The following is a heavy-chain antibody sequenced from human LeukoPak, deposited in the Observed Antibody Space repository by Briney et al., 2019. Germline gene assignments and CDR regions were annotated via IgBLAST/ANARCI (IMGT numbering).Heavy chain of an antibody. Sequence: SETLSLTCTVSGGSISSSSYYWGWIRQSPGKGLEWIGNIYHSGSTYYNPSLKSRVTISVDTPKNQFSLKLSSVTAADTAVYYCARAVVVTAIPSNWYFDLWGRGTLVTVSS. V-gene: IGHV4-39*07. CDR1: GGSISSSSYY. CDR3: ARAVVVTAIPSNWYFDL. CDR2: IYHSGST. D-gene: IGHD2-21*02. J-gene: IGHJ2*01.